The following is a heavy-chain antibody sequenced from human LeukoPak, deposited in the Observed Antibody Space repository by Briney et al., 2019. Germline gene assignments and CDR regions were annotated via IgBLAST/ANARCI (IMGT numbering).Heavy chain of an antibody. CDR3: ARGSGDYLDYYGMDV. V-gene: IGHV4-30-4*02. D-gene: IGHD4-17*01. CDR2: IYYSGST. Sequence: SESLSLTCTVSGGSISSGDYYWSWIRQPPGKGLEWIGYIYYSGSTYYNPSLKSRVTISEDTSKNQFSLKLRSVTAADTAVYYCARGSGDYLDYYGMDVWGQGTTVTVSS. J-gene: IGHJ6*02. CDR1: GGSISSGDYY.